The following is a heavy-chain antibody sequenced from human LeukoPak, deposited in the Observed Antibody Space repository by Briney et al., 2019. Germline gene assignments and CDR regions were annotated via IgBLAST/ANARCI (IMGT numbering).Heavy chain of an antibody. V-gene: IGHV1-2*02. Sequence: GASVKVSCKTSGYTFTGYYMHWVRQAPGQGLEWMGWIYPNSGVTNSPQKFQGRVTMTRDTSISTAYMELSSLRSDDTAVYYSARLWGTFDASDIWGQGTMVTVSS. CDR3: ARLWGTFDASDI. CDR2: IYPNSGVT. D-gene: IGHD7-27*01. CDR1: GYTFTGYY. J-gene: IGHJ3*02.